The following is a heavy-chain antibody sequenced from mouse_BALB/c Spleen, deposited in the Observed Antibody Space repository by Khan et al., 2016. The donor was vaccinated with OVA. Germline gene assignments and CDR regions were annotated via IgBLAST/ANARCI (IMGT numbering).Heavy chain of an antibody. J-gene: IGHJ2*01. CDR2: ISYSGST. V-gene: IGHV3-2*02. Sequence: EVQLLETGPGLVKPSQSLSLTCTVTGYSITSGYGWNWIRKFPVNKLEWMGYISYSGSTTYNPSLKSRISLTRDTSKNQFFLQLNSVTTEDTATYYCARTARIKYWGQGTTLTVSA. CDR1: GYSITSGYG. CDR3: ARTARIKY. D-gene: IGHD1-2*01.